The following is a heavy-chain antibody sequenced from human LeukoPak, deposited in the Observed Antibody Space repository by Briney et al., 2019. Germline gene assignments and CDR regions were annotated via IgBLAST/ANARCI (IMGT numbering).Heavy chain of an antibody. CDR2: ISGSGGST. D-gene: IGHD3-10*01. J-gene: IGHJ3*02. Sequence: GGSLRLSCAASGFTFSSYAMSWVRQAPGKGLEWVSTISGSGGSTYYADSVKGRFTTSRDNSKNTLYLQMNSLRAEDTAVYYCAKGLYYYGSGSSAFDIWGQGTMVTVSS. V-gene: IGHV3-23*01. CDR3: AKGLYYYGSGSSAFDI. CDR1: GFTFSSYA.